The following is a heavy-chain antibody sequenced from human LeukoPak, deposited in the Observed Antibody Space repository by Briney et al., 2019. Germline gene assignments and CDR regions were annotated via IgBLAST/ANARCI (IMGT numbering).Heavy chain of an antibody. V-gene: IGHV5-10-1*01. CDR3: ARHVSSSGWYFMIDY. J-gene: IGHJ4*02. CDR2: IDPSDSYT. D-gene: IGHD6-19*01. CDR1: GYRFTSYW. Sequence: GESLKISCKGSGYRFTSYWISWVRQMPGKGLEWMGRIDPSDSYTNYSPSFQGHVTISADKSISTAYLQWSSLKASDTAMYYCARHVSSSGWYFMIDYWGQGTLVTVSS.